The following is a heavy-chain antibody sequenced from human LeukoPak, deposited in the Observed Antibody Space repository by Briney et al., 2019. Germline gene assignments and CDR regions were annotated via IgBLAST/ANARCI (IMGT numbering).Heavy chain of an antibody. CDR3: ARMAYDILTGYFQPNWFDP. D-gene: IGHD3-9*01. Sequence: ASVKVSCKASGYTFTNYGISWVRQAPGQGLEWMGWISGYNGKTKYAQKLQGRVTMTTDTSTSTAYMELRSLRSDDTAVYYCARMAYDILTGYFQPNWFDPWAREPWSLSPQ. CDR1: GYTFTNYG. V-gene: IGHV1-18*01. J-gene: IGHJ5*02. CDR2: ISGYNGKT.